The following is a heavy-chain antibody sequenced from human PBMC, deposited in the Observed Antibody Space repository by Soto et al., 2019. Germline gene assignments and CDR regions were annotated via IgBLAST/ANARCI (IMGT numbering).Heavy chain of an antibody. CDR3: AGYVAVAARSIDY. V-gene: IGHV4-39*01. CDR2: IYYSGNT. Sequence: KTSETLSLTCTVSGGSISSSSYHWGWIRQPPGKGLDWIGSIYYSGNTYYNPSLKSRVTISVDTSKNQFSLKLSSVTAADTALYYCAGYVAVAARSIDYWGQGTLVTVSS. J-gene: IGHJ4*02. D-gene: IGHD6-19*01. CDR1: GGSISSSSYH.